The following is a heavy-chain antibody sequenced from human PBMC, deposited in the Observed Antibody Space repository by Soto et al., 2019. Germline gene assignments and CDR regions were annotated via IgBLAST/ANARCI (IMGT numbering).Heavy chain of an antibody. CDR2: IYYSGST. J-gene: IGHJ5*02. Sequence: SETLSLTCTVSGGSISSYYWSWIRQPPGKGLEWNGYIYYSGSTNYNPSNKSRVTKSVNTSKNQISLKLSSVTAADTAVYYCARGGYWSQFDPWGQGTLVTVSS. V-gene: IGHV4-59*01. D-gene: IGHD2-8*02. CDR1: GGSISSYY. CDR3: ARGGYWSQFDP.